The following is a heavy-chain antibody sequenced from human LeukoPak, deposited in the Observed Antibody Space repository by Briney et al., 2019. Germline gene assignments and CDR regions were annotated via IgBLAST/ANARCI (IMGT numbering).Heavy chain of an antibody. J-gene: IGHJ5*02. V-gene: IGHV4-59*01. D-gene: IGHD3-10*01. CDR1: GGSISSYY. Sequence: PSETLSLTCTVSGGSISSYYWSWIRQSPGKGLECIGYIHYTGSTNYNPSLKSRVTISVETSKNQFSLKLKSVTAADTAVYYCARGGYYGSGNDFRFDPWGQGTLVTDSS. CDR3: ARGGYYGSGNDFRFDP. CDR2: IHYTGST.